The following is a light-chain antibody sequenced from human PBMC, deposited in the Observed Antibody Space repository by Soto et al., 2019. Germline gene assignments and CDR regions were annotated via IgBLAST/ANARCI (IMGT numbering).Light chain of an antibody. CDR3: QQYFEWPPMT. CDR1: ETVATN. J-gene: IGKJ1*01. Sequence: EVLMTQSPATLSVSPGEKVTLSCWASETVATNLAWYQQKPGQAPRLLISGASTRAAGISDRFRGSGSGTEFTLPISNRRSEDSGISYCQQYFEWPPMTFGQGTKVEI. CDR2: GAS. V-gene: IGKV3-15*01.